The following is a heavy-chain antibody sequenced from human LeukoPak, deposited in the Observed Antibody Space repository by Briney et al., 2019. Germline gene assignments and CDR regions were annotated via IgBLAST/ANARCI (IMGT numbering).Heavy chain of an antibody. J-gene: IGHJ4*02. Sequence: SETLSLTCTVSGGSISSSSYYWGWIRQPPGKGLEWIGSIYYSGSTYYNPSLKSRVTISVDTSKNQFSLKLSSVTAADTAVYYCASFQWPRAPSVYWGQGTLVTVSS. V-gene: IGHV4-39*01. D-gene: IGHD6-19*01. CDR1: GGSISSSSYY. CDR2: IYYSGST. CDR3: ASFQWPRAPSVY.